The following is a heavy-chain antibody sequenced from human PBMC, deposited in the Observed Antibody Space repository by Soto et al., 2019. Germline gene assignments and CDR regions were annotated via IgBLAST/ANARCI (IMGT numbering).Heavy chain of an antibody. J-gene: IGHJ4*02. V-gene: IGHV3-21*01. CDR3: ARSVAAGFDY. Sequence: EVQLVESGGGLVKPGGSLRLSCAASGFTFSSYSMNWVRQAPGKGLEWVSSISSSSSYIYYADSVKGRFTISRDNAKNSLYRQMNSLRAEDTAVYYCARSVAAGFDYWGQGTLVTVSS. CDR1: GFTFSSYS. CDR2: ISSSSSYI. D-gene: IGHD6-13*01.